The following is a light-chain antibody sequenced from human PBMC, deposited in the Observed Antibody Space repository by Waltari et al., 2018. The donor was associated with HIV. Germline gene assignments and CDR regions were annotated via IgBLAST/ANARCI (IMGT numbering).Light chain of an antibody. CDR2: EVS. CDR1: SSAVGGYYY. Sequence: QSALNKPPSASGSPGKSVAISRTGTSSAVGGYYYCPCYQQHPGKAPKLIIYEVSKRPSGVPDRFSGSKSGNTASLTVSGLQAEDEADYYCSSYAGSNTLGVFGGGTKLTVL. CDR3: SSYAGSNTLGV. V-gene: IGLV2-8*01. J-gene: IGLJ3*02.